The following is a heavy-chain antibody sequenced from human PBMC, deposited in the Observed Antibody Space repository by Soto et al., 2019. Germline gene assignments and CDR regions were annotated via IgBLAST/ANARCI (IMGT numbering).Heavy chain of an antibody. Sequence: GASVKVSCKASGYTFTSYYMHWVRQAPGQGLEWMGWINPNSGGTNYAQKFQGWVTMTRDTSISTAYMELSRLRSDDTAVYYCARDGDTIFGVVINGYGMDVWGQGTTVTVSS. D-gene: IGHD3-3*01. CDR2: INPNSGGT. CDR3: ARDGDTIFGVVINGYGMDV. CDR1: GYTFTSYY. J-gene: IGHJ6*02. V-gene: IGHV1-2*04.